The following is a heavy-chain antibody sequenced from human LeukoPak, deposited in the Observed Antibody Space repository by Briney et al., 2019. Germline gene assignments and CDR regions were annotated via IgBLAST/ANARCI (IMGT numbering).Heavy chain of an antibody. J-gene: IGHJ3*02. CDR2: VYYTGRT. V-gene: IGHV4-59*08. D-gene: IGHD6-19*01. Sequence: SETLSLTCTVSDGSITGYYWSWIRQPPGKGLEWIAYVYYTGRTLYNPSLESRVTISVDTSKTQFSLKLTSVTAADTAVYYCARHISVSYDAFDIWSRGTTVTVSS. CDR3: ARHISVSYDAFDI. CDR1: DGSITGYY.